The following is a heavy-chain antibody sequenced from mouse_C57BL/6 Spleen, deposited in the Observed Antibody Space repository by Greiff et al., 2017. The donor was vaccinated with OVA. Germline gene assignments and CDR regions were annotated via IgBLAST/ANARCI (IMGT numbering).Heavy chain of an antibody. CDR2: ISSGGSYT. J-gene: IGHJ2*01. D-gene: IGHD1-1*01. CDR3: ARQDYYGSSYVFDY. V-gene: IGHV5-6*01. Sequence: EVMLVESGGDLVKPGGSLKLSCAASGFTFSSYGMSWVRQTPDKRLEWVATISSGGSYTYYPDSVKGRFTISRDNAKNTLYLQMSSLKSEDTAMYYCARQDYYGSSYVFDYWGQGTTLTVSS. CDR1: GFTFSSYG.